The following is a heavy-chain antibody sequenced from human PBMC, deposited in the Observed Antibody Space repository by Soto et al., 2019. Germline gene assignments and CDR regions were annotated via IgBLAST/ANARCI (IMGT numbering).Heavy chain of an antibody. V-gene: IGHV1-69*01. CDR1: EGTFNSYA. J-gene: IGHJ4*02. CDR2: IIPYYNTL. D-gene: IGHD6-13*01. Sequence: QAQVVQSGAEVRKPGSSVKLSCKASEGTFNSYAIAWVRQAPGQGLEWMGGIIPYYNTLNYAQKFQDRVTITAVYSTKTVYMELSSLRSDDTAVYFCAGGASRWYPYLFDSWAQGTLVTVSS. CDR3: AGGASRWYPYLFDS.